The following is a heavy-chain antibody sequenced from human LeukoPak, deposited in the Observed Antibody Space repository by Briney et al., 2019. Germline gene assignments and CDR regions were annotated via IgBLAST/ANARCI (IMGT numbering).Heavy chain of an antibody. D-gene: IGHD2-15*01. CDR2: IKGDGSSI. CDR1: GFTFSNYW. V-gene: IGHV3-74*01. CDR3: GRDPGKGGALDI. Sequence: AGGSLRLSCAASGFTFSNYWMHGVRQAPGKGPVWVSRIKGDGSSISYAGSVKGRFTISRDNANNTLYLQMSSLRAEDTAVYYCGRDPGKGGALDIWGQGTMVTVSS. J-gene: IGHJ3*02.